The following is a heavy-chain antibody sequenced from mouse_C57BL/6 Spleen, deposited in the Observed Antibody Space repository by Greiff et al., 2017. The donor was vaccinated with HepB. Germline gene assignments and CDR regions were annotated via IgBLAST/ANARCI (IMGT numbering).Heavy chain of an antibody. Sequence: VQGVESGAELVRPGTSVKVSCKASGYAFTNYLIEWVKQRPGQGLEWIGVINPGSGGTNYNEKFKGKATLTADKSSSTAYMQLSSLTSEDSAVYFCARTVGFAYWGQGTLVTVSA. CDR2: INPGSGGT. CDR1: GYAFTNYL. V-gene: IGHV1-54*01. CDR3: ARTVGFAY. J-gene: IGHJ3*01.